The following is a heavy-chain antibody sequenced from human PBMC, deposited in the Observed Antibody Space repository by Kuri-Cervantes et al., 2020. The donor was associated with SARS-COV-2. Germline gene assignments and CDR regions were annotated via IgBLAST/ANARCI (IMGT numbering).Heavy chain of an antibody. J-gene: IGHJ5*02. CDR2: IYHSGST. Sequence: ESLKISCAVSGYSISSGYYWGWIRQPPGKGLEWIGSIYHSGSTYYNPSLKSRVTISVDTSKNQFSLKLSSVTAADTAVYYCARLSYYYDSSGYYGGNWFDPWGQGTRVTVSS. D-gene: IGHD3-22*01. CDR3: ARLSYYYDSSGYYGGNWFDP. CDR1: GYSISSGYY. V-gene: IGHV4-38-2*01.